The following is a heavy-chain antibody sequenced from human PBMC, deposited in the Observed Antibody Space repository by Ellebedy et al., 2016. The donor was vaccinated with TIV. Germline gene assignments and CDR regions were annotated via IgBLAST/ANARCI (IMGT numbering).Heavy chain of an antibody. CDR2: IKQDGSEK. J-gene: IGHJ4*02. CDR3: SRHTDYALDY. CDR1: EFTFSSYW. Sequence: GGSLRLSCAASEFTFSSYWMSWVRQAPGKGLEWVANIKQDGSEKSYVDSVKGRFTISRDNAKNSLYLQMNSLRAEDTAVYYCSRHTDYALDYWGQGALVTVSS. V-gene: IGHV3-7*01. D-gene: IGHD4-17*01.